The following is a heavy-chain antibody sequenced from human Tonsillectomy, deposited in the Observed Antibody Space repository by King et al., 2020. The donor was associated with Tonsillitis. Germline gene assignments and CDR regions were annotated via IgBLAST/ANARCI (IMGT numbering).Heavy chain of an antibody. Sequence: VQLVESGGGSVQPGGSLRLSCAASGFTFCNYARNWVRQAPGKGLEWVSGVSGSGGSTYYADSVKGRFTVSRDNSKNTLFLQMNSPRAEDTAVSYCAKDLMTTVTSLNSAAIDHWGQGTLVTVSS. CDR1: GFTFCNYA. D-gene: IGHD4-11*01. V-gene: IGHV3-23*04. CDR3: AKDLMTTVTSLNSAAIDH. CDR2: VSGSGGST. J-gene: IGHJ4*02.